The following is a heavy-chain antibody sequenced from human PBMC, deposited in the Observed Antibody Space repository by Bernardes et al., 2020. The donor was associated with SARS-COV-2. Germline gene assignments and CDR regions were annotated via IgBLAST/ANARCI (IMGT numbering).Heavy chain of an antibody. D-gene: IGHD3-9*01. CDR1: GYTFTSYG. CDR2: ISAYNGNT. V-gene: IGHV1-18*01. CDR3: ARDSDFWLLSPILTGYYMDY. Sequence: ASVKVSCKASGYTFTSYGISWVRQAPGQGLEWMGWISAYNGNTNYAQKLQGRVTMTTDTSTSTAYMELRSLRSDDTAVYYCARDSDFWLLSPILTGYYMDYWGQGTLVTVSS. J-gene: IGHJ4*02.